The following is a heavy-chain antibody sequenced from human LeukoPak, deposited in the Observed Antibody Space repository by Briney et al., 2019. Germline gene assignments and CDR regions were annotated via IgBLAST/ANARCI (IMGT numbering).Heavy chain of an antibody. Sequence: SETLSLTCTVSGGSVSSGSYYWSWIRQPPGKGLEWIGYIYYSGSTNSNPSPKSRVTISVDTSKNQFSLKLSSVTAADTAVYYCARGPVVVTAYHIDYWGQGTLVTVSS. D-gene: IGHD2-21*02. J-gene: IGHJ4*02. CDR2: IYYSGST. CDR1: GGSVSSGSYY. CDR3: ARGPVVVTAYHIDY. V-gene: IGHV4-61*01.